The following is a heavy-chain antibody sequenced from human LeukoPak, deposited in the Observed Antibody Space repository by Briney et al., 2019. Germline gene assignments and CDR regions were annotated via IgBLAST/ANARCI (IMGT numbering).Heavy chain of an antibody. CDR1: GDSVSNNIAA. J-gene: IGHJ4*02. V-gene: IGHV6-1*01. Sequence: SQTLSLTCAISGDSVSNNIAAWNWIRQSPSRGLEWLGRTYYRSKWYNDYAVSVKSRITINPDTSKNQFSLQLNSVTPGDTAVYYCARGYCSGGSCYSGLGYWGQGTLVTVSS. CDR2: TYYRSKWYN. D-gene: IGHD2-15*01. CDR3: ARGYCSGGSCYSGLGY.